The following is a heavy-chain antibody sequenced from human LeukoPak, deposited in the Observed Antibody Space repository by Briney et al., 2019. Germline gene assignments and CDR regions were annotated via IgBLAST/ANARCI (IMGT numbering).Heavy chain of an antibody. Sequence: SETLSLTCTVSGGSISSYYWSWIRQPPGKGLEWIGEINHSGSTNYNPSLKSRVTISVDTSKNQFSLKLSSVTAADTAVYYCARRSRGYYYDSSGYYSHYYYYMDVWGKGTTVTISS. CDR2: INHSGST. CDR1: GGSISSYY. V-gene: IGHV4-34*01. D-gene: IGHD3-22*01. J-gene: IGHJ6*03. CDR3: ARRSRGYYYDSSGYYSHYYYYMDV.